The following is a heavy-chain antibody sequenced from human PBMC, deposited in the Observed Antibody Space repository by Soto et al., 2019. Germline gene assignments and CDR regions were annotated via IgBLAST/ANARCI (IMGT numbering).Heavy chain of an antibody. CDR3: ARDTTPRITPGHGAFDI. CDR1: GGSISSGGYS. CDR2: IYHSGST. Sequence: SETLSLTCAVSGGSISSGGYSWSWIRQPPGKGLEWSGYIYHSGSTYYNPSLKSRVTISVDRSKNQFSLKLSSVTAADTAAYYCARDTTPRITPGHGAFDIWGQGTMVTVSS. J-gene: IGHJ3*02. D-gene: IGHD3-10*01. V-gene: IGHV4-30-2*01.